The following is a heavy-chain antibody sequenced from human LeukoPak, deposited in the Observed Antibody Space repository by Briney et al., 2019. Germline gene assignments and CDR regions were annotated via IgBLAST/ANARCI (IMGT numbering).Heavy chain of an antibody. CDR2: IYSGGST. Sequence: PGGSLRLSCAASGFTVSSNYMSWVRQAPGKGLEWVSVIYSGGSTYYADSVKGRFTISRDNSKNTLYPQMNSLRAEDTAVYYCARVGIAVAGTTYYYYVDVWGKGTTVTVSS. D-gene: IGHD6-19*01. CDR1: GFTVSSNY. CDR3: ARVGIAVAGTTYYYYVDV. V-gene: IGHV3-53*01. J-gene: IGHJ6*03.